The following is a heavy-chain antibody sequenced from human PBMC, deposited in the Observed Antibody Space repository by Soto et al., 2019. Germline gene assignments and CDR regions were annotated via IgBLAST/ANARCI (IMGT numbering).Heavy chain of an antibody. CDR3: ARGMYYYGSGPIDY. CDR2: INHSGST. CDR1: GGSFSGYY. V-gene: IGHV4-34*01. J-gene: IGHJ4*02. Sequence: QVQLQQWGAGLLKPSETLSLTCAVYGGSFSGYYWSWIRQPPGKGLEWIGEINHSGSTNYNPSLKSRVTISVDTSKNQFSLKLRSVTAADTAVYYCARGMYYYGSGPIDYWGQGTLVTVSS. D-gene: IGHD3-10*01.